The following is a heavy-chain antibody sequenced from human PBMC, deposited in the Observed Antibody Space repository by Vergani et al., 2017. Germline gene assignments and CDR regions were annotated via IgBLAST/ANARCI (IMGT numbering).Heavy chain of an antibody. CDR3: AREPTVVTGHFDY. Sequence: EVQLLESGGGLVQPGGSLRLSCAASGFTFSSYAMSWVRQAPGKGLEWVSAISGSGGSTYYADSVKGRFTISRDNAKNSLYLQMNSLRAEDTAVYYCAREPTVVTGHFDYWGQGTLVTVSS. CDR2: ISGSGGST. CDR1: GFTFSSYA. J-gene: IGHJ4*02. V-gene: IGHV3-23*01. D-gene: IGHD4-23*01.